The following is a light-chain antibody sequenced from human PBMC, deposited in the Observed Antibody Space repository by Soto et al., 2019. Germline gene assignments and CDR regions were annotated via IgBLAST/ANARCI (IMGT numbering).Light chain of an antibody. Sequence: DIVMTQSPLSLPVTPGEPASISCRSSQSLLHSNGYNYLDWYLQKPGQSPQLLIYLGSNRSSGVPDRFSGCGSGTDFTLKISRVEAEDVGVYYCMQALQTPRTFGQGTKVEI. CDR2: LGS. J-gene: IGKJ1*01. CDR1: QSLLHSNGYNY. V-gene: IGKV2-28*01. CDR3: MQALQTPRT.